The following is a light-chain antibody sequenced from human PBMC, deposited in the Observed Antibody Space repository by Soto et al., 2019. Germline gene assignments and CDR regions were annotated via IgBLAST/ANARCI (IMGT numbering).Light chain of an antibody. CDR2: GAS. CDR3: QQYNNWPTLYP. Sequence: EIVMTQSPATLSVSPGERATLSCRASQSVSSNLACYQQKPGQAPRLLIYGASTRATGIPARFSGSGSGTEFTLTISSLQSEDFAVYYCQQYNNWPTLYPFGQGTKLEIK. J-gene: IGKJ2*01. CDR1: QSVSSN. V-gene: IGKV3-15*01.